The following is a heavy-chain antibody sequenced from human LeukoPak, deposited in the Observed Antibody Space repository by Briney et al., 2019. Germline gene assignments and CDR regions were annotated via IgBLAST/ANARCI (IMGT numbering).Heavy chain of an antibody. CDR3: ARVLGDFYGDY. CDR1: GGSFSGYF. CDR2: INNSGDT. Sequence: PSETLSLTCAVDGGSFSGYFWRWIRQPPGRGVEWVGEINNSGDTSYNPSLKNRVTISVDTSKIQFSLYMTSVTAADTAVYYCARVLGDFYGDYWGQGTLVTVSS. D-gene: IGHD3-16*01. J-gene: IGHJ4*02. V-gene: IGHV4-34*01.